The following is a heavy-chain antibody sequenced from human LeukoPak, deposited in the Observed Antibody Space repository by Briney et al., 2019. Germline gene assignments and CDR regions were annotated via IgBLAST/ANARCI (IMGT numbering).Heavy chain of an antibody. CDR3: ARNERGSGWYGVYYYYMDV. CDR2: INPNSGGT. CDR1: GYTFTCYY. D-gene: IGHD6-19*01. J-gene: IGHJ6*03. Sequence: AAVKVSCKASGYTFTCYYMHWVRQPPAPGLEWMGWINPNSGGTNYAQKFQGRVTMTRDTSISTAYMELSRLRSDDTAVYYCARNERGSGWYGVYYYYMDVWGKGTTVTVSS. V-gene: IGHV1-2*02.